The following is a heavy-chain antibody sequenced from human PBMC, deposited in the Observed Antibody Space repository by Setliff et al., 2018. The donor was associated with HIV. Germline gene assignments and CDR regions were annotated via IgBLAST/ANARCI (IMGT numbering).Heavy chain of an antibody. V-gene: IGHV1-69*13. CDR3: ANPHDGGAFDV. CDR2: VIPSFATA. J-gene: IGHJ3*01. D-gene: IGHD1-1*01. CDR1: GGTFKNLA. Sequence: SVKVSCKASGGTFKNLAISWGRQAPGQGLEWMGGVIPSFATANYAQKFQGRITITADELTSTVYMDLNSLKSEDSAVYYCANPHDGGAFDVWGQGTAVTVSS.